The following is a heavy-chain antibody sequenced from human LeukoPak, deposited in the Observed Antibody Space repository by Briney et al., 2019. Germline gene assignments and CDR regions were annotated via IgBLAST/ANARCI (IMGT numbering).Heavy chain of an antibody. J-gene: IGHJ5*02. V-gene: IGHV3-48*03. CDR1: GFTLSSYE. CDR3: ARDGGIAAAPRDNWFDA. CDR2: ISSSGSTI. D-gene: IGHD6-13*01. Sequence: GGSLRLSCAASGFTLSSYEMNWGRQAPGEGLEWVSYISSSGSTIYYADSVKGRFTISRDNAKNSLYLQTNSLRAEDTAVYYCARDGGIAAAPRDNWFDAWGQGTLVTVSS.